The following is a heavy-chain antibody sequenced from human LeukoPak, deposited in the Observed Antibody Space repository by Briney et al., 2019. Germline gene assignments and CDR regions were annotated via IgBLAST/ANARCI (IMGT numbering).Heavy chain of an antibody. V-gene: IGHV3-7*03. CDR2: IKRDGSGK. Sequence: PGGSLRLSYAASGFTFNSYWMNWGRQAPGKGLEWVANIKRDGSGKYYVDSVKGRFTISRDNAKNSLDLQMNSLRVEDTAVYYCVRLGSTSPGNWHKLFDQWGQGTLVTVSS. CDR1: GFTFNSYW. D-gene: IGHD2-2*01. J-gene: IGHJ4*02. CDR3: VRLGSTSPGNWHKLFDQ.